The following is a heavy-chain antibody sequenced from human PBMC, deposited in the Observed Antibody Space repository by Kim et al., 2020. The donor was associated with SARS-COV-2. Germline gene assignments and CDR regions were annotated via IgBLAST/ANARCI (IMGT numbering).Heavy chain of an antibody. Sequence: YRDYGKSPFTVSREHAKNSLYLQMNSLRAEDTALYYCAKDTGYSSGGIDYWGQGTLVTVSS. J-gene: IGHJ4*02. CDR3: AKDTGYSSGGIDY. V-gene: IGHV3-9*01. D-gene: IGHD6-19*01.